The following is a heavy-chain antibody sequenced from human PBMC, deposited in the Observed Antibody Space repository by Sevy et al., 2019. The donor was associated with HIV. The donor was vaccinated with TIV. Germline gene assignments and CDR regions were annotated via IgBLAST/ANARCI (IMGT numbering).Heavy chain of an antibody. D-gene: IGHD3-9*01. V-gene: IGHV3-74*01. Sequence: RGSLRLSCAASGFSFSDYWMHWVRQAPGKGLVWVSRIQTDGSAKNYADSVKGRFTISRDNAKNIVYLQMNSLRVEDTAVYLCAGAPRWLPLSGMDVWGQGTTVTVSS. J-gene: IGHJ6*02. CDR2: IQTDGSAK. CDR3: AGAPRWLPLSGMDV. CDR1: GFSFSDYW.